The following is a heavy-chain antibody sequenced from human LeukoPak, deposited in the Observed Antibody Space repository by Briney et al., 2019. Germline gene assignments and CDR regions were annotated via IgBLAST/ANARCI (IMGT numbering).Heavy chain of an antibody. Sequence: GGSLRLSCAASGFTFSTFAMIWVRQPPGKGLEWVSSIFPSGGEIHYVDSVRGRFTISRDNSKSTLSLQMNSLRAEDTAIYYCATYRQVLLPFESWGQGTLVTVSS. CDR3: ATYRQVLLPFES. CDR2: IFPSGGEI. J-gene: IGHJ4*02. D-gene: IGHD2-8*02. CDR1: GFTFSTFA. V-gene: IGHV3-23*01.